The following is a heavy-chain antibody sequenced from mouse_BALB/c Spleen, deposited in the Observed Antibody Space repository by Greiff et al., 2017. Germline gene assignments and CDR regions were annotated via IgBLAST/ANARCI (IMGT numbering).Heavy chain of an antibody. Sequence: VQLQQSGPQLVRPGASVKISCKASGYSFTSYWMHWVKQRPGQGLEWIGMIDPSDSETRLNQKFKDKATLTVDKSSSTAYMQLSSPTSEDSAVYYCARATGPYYAMDYWGQGTSVTVSS. V-gene: IGHV1S127*01. D-gene: IGHD4-1*01. CDR1: GYSFTSYW. CDR3: ARATGPYYAMDY. CDR2: IDPSDSET. J-gene: IGHJ4*01.